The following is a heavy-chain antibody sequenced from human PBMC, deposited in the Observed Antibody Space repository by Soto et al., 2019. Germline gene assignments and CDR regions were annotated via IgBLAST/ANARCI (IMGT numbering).Heavy chain of an antibody. CDR3: TVALGRYYDSSGYYRAEYFQH. D-gene: IGHD3-22*01. J-gene: IGHJ1*01. CDR1: GGTFSSYA. Sequence: ASVKVSCKASGGTFSSYAISWVRQAPGQGLEWMGGIIPIFGTANYAQKFQGRVTITRDTSASTAYMELSSLRSEDTAVYYCTVALGRYYDSSGYYRAEYFQHWGQGTLVTVSS. CDR2: IIPIFGTA. V-gene: IGHV1-69*05.